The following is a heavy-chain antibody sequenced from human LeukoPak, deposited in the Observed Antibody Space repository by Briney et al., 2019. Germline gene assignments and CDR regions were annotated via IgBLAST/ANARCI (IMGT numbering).Heavy chain of an antibody. CDR1: GGTFSSYA. Sequence: SVKVSCKASGGTFSSYAISWVRQAPGQGLEWMGRIIPILGIANYAQKFQGRVTITADKSTSTAYMELSSLRSEDTAVYYCARDRIAVAGTYGMDVWGQGTTVTVSS. CDR3: ARDRIAVAGTYGMDV. D-gene: IGHD6-19*01. CDR2: IIPILGIA. V-gene: IGHV1-69*04. J-gene: IGHJ6*02.